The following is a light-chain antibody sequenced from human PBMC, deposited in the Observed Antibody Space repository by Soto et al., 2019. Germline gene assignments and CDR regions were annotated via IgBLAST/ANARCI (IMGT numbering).Light chain of an antibody. CDR3: SSYTSTSRVV. Sequence: QSVLTQPASVSGSPGQSITISCTGTSNDVGGYNYVSWYQQHPGKAPKLMIYEVNNRPSGVSNRFSGSKSGNTASLTISGLQAEDEADYYCSSYTSTSRVVFGGGTKVTVL. CDR2: EVN. J-gene: IGLJ2*01. CDR1: SNDVGGYNY. V-gene: IGLV2-14*01.